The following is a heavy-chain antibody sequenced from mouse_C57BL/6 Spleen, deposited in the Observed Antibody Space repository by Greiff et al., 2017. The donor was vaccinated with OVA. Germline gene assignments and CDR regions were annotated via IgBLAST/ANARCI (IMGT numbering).Heavy chain of an antibody. D-gene: IGHD2-2*01. CDR3: ARNEVYGYAFAY. CDR1: GFSLTSYA. J-gene: IGHJ3*01. CDR2: IWTGGGT. Sequence: VQLVESGPGLVAPSQSLSITCTVSGFSLTSYAISWVRQPPGKGLEWLGVIWTGGGTNYNSALKSRLSISNDNSKSQVFLKMNSLQTEDTARYYCARNEVYGYAFAYWGQGTLVTVSA. V-gene: IGHV2-9-1*01.